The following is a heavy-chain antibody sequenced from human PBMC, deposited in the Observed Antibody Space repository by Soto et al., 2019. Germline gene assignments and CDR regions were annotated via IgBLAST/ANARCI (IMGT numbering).Heavy chain of an antibody. V-gene: IGHV1-18*01. Sequence: ASVKVSCKASGYTFTSYGISWVRQAPGQGLEWMGWISAYNGNTNNAQNLQGRVTMTTDTSTSTAYMELRSLRSDDTAVYYCARGGSNEPHYYYGMDVWGQGTTVTVSS. J-gene: IGHJ6*02. CDR2: ISAYNGNT. CDR3: ARGGSNEPHYYYGMDV. CDR1: GYTFTSYG. D-gene: IGHD4-4*01.